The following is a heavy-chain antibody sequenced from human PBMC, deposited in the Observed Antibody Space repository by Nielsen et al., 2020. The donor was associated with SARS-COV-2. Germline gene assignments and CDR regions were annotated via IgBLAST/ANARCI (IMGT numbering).Heavy chain of an antibody. V-gene: IGHV3-30*04. D-gene: IGHD5-12*01. Sequence: GESLKISCAASGFTFSTYPMHWVRQAPGKGLEWVAVISYDRSSKYSADSVKGRFTISRDNSKNTLYLQMNSLRAEDTAVYYCATENVDKRDYGLDVWGQGTTVTVSS. J-gene: IGHJ6*02. CDR2: ISYDRSSK. CDR3: ATENVDKRDYGLDV. CDR1: GFTFSTYP.